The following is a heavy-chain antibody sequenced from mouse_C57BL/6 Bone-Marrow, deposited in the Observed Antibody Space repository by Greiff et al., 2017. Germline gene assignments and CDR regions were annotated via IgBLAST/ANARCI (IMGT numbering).Heavy chain of an antibody. J-gene: IGHJ2*01. V-gene: IGHV5-4*01. D-gene: IGHD2-1*01. CDR1: GFTFSSYA. Sequence: DVKLVESGGGLVKPGGSLKLSCAASGFTFSSYAMSWVRQTPEKRLEWVATISDGGSYTYYPDNVKGRFTISRDNAKNNLYLQMRHLKSEDTAMYYCARDGNPFDYWGQGTTLTVSS. CDR2: ISDGGSYT. CDR3: ARDGNPFDY.